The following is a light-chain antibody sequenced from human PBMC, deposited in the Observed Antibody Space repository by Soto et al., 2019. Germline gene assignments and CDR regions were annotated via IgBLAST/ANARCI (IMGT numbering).Light chain of an antibody. CDR2: GVS. CDR3: QSYNDWPFA. J-gene: IGKJ2*01. Sequence: EIVLTQSPATLSVSPGDRVTLSCRASESLFGFLAWYQQKPGQAPRLLIYGVSTRATGILARFSGGGSATDFTLTISSLQSEDSAVYFCQSYNDWPFASGLGTRLEI. V-gene: IGKV3-15*01. CDR1: ESLFGF.